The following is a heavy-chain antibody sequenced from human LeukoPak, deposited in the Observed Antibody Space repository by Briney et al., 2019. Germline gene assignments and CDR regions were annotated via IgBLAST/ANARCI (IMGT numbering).Heavy chain of an antibody. Sequence: GGSLRLSCAASGFSFGDFAVHWVRQVPGKGLEWVSGISWNSGSLGYADSVRGRFTVSRDNAKNSLSLQMNSLRVEDTALYYCARGGISIFGVVIYMDVWGKGTTVTVSS. CDR3: ARGGISIFGVVIYMDV. V-gene: IGHV3-9*01. J-gene: IGHJ6*03. CDR1: GFSFGDFA. CDR2: ISWNSGSL. D-gene: IGHD3-3*01.